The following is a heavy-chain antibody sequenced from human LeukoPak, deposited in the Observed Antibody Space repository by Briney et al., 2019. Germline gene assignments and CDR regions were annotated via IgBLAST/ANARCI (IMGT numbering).Heavy chain of an antibody. Sequence: ASVKVSCKASGYTFTGYYMHWVRQAPGQGLEWMGRINPNSGGTNYAQKFQGRVTMTRDTSISTAYMELSRLRSDDTAVYYCARWQWLENNWFDPWGQGTLVTVSS. CDR3: ARWQWLENNWFDP. J-gene: IGHJ5*02. CDR2: INPNSGGT. CDR1: GYTFTGYY. V-gene: IGHV1-2*06. D-gene: IGHD6-19*01.